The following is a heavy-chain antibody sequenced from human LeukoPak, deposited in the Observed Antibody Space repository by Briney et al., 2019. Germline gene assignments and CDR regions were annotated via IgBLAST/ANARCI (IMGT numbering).Heavy chain of an antibody. V-gene: IGHV1-69*13. CDR3: ARDDYGDSIGYFDL. D-gene: IGHD4-17*01. J-gene: IGHJ2*01. Sequence: SVKVSCKASGGTFSSYAISWVRQAPGQGLEWMGGIIPIFGTANYAQKFQGRVTITADESTSTAYMELSSLRSEDTAVYYCARDDYGDSIGYFDLWGRGTLVTVSS. CDR2: IIPIFGTA. CDR1: GGTFSSYA.